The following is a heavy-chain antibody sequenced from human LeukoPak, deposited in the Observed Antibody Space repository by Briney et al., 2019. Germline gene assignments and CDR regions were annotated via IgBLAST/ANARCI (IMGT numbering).Heavy chain of an antibody. D-gene: IGHD3-10*01. CDR1: GFTFSNAW. Sequence: GGSLRLSCAASGFTFSNAWMSWVRQAPGKGLEWGGRTESKTDGGTTDYAAPVKGRFTISRDDSKNTLYLQMNSLKTEDTAVYYCTTPYYYGSGSYYNVGYWGQGTLVTVSS. V-gene: IGHV3-15*04. CDR2: TESKTDGGTT. J-gene: IGHJ4*02. CDR3: TTPYYYGSGSYYNVGY.